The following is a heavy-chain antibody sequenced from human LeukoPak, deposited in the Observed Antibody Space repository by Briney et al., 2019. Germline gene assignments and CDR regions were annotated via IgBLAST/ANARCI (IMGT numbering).Heavy chain of an antibody. CDR2: ISTSGNTI. J-gene: IGHJ4*02. CDR3: ARESFAARWD. Sequence: GGSLRLSCTASGFTFSDFYMSWIRQAPGKGLQWVSYISTSGNTIYYADSVKGRFTISRDNAKNSLYLQMNSLRAEDTAVYYCARESFAARWDWGQGTLVTVSS. D-gene: IGHD6-6*01. CDR1: GFTFSDFY. V-gene: IGHV3-11*04.